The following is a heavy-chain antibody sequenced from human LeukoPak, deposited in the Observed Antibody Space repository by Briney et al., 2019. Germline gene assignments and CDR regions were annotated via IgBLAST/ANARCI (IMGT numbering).Heavy chain of an antibody. CDR3: ARDRLYSNYVGRDDVFDF. V-gene: IGHV1-46*01. CDR2: INPSGDFR. J-gene: IGHJ3*01. CDR1: GYTFGTHW. D-gene: IGHD4-11*01. Sequence: ASVKVSCKPSGYTFGTHWMHWVRQAPGQGLEWMAIINPSGDFRSYAQKFQGRVTVTRDMSTRTVYMELSSLRSEDTAVYYCARDRLYSNYVGRDDVFDFWGQGTVVTVSS.